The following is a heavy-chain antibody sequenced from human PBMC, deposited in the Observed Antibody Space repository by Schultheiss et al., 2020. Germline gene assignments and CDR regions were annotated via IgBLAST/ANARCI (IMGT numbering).Heavy chain of an antibody. D-gene: IGHD5-24*01. V-gene: IGHV3-23*01. J-gene: IGHJ6*04. CDR2: ISGSGSST. Sequence: GGSLRLSCAASGFSFNSHTMGWVRQAPGKGLEWVSDISGSGSSTYYADSVKGRFTISRDNSKNTLYLQMNSLRAEDTAVYYCARIRRGDGYNFTYYYYGMDVWGKGGTGT. CDR3: ARIRRGDGYNFTYYYYGMDV. CDR1: GFSFNSHT.